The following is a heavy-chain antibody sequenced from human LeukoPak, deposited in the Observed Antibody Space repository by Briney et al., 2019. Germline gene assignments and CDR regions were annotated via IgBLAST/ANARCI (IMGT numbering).Heavy chain of an antibody. D-gene: IGHD2-2*01. J-gene: IGHJ4*02. CDR2: IIPIFGTA. V-gene: IGHV1-69*05. Sequence: GSSVKVSCKASGGTFSSYAISWVRQAPGQGLEWMGRIIPIFGTANYAQKLQGRVTMTTDTSTSTAYMELRSLRSDDTAVYYCARDGRLSGGYCSSTSCYRIGQGDYWGQGTLVTVSS. CDR3: ARDGRLSGGYCSSTSCYRIGQGDY. CDR1: GGTFSSYA.